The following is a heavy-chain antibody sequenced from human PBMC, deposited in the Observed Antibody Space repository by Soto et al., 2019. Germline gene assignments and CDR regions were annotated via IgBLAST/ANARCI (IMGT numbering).Heavy chain of an antibody. V-gene: IGHV1-46*01. CDR2: VNPTGDTT. CDR3: AREASGGPFKWFDP. Sequence: ASVKVSCKASGNAFTRYYMHWVRQIPGQGLEWMGRVNPTGDTTTYAQKFQGGVTMTRDTSTTTVYMELSSLRSEDTAIYYCAREASGGPFKWFDPWGQGTLVTVSS. J-gene: IGHJ5*02. D-gene: IGHD2-15*01. CDR1: GNAFTRYY.